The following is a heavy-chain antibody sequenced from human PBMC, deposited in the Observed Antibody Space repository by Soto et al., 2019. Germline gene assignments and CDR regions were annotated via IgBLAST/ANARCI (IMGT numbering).Heavy chain of an antibody. Sequence: SSETLSLTCTVSGGSISRGDYYWSWIRQPPGKGLEWIGYIYYSGSTYYNPSLKSRVTISVDTSKNQFSLKLSSVTAADTAVYYCASLPGIAVAENGYYFDYWGQGTLVTVSS. D-gene: IGHD6-19*01. V-gene: IGHV4-30-4*01. CDR3: ASLPGIAVAENGYYFDY. J-gene: IGHJ4*02. CDR2: IYYSGST. CDR1: GGSISRGDYY.